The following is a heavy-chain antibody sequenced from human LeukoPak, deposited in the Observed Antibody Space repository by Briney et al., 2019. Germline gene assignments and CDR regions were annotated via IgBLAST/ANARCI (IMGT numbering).Heavy chain of an antibody. CDR3: ARAYYYYYMDV. V-gene: IGHV1-8*03. CDR2: MNPNSGNT. CDR1: GYTFTSYD. Sequence: ASVKVSCKASGYTFTSYDINWVRQATGQGLEWMGWMNPNSGNTGYAQKFQGRVTITRNTSISTVYMELSSLRSEDTAVYYCARAYYYYYMDVWGRGTTVTVSS. J-gene: IGHJ6*03.